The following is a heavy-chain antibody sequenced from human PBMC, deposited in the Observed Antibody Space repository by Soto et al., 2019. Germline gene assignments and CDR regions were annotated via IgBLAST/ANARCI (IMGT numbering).Heavy chain of an antibody. Sequence: QVQLVQSGAEVKKPGASVKVSCKASGYTFTSYAMHWVRQAPGQRLEWMGWINAGNGNTKYSQKFQGRVTITRDTSASTAYMELSSLRSEDTAVYYCARDNAGFGELLYSYYFDYWGQGTLVTVSS. V-gene: IGHV1-3*01. CDR1: GYTFTSYA. CDR2: INAGNGNT. CDR3: ARDNAGFGELLYSYYFDY. J-gene: IGHJ4*02. D-gene: IGHD3-10*01.